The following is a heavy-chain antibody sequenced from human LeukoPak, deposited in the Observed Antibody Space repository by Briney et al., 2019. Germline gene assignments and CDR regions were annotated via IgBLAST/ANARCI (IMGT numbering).Heavy chain of an antibody. J-gene: IGHJ4*02. D-gene: IGHD2-21*01. CDR3: ARGVTPDVVVEPATSFDY. Sequence: GESLKISCKGSGYTFGSHWVAWVRQMPGKGLEWMGIIYPGDSDTRYSPSFEGHVSISADKSISTAYLQWTSLKPSDTAMYYCARGVTPDVVVEPATSFDYWAKGTLVTVSS. CDR1: GYTFGSHW. V-gene: IGHV5-51*01. CDR2: IYPGDSDT.